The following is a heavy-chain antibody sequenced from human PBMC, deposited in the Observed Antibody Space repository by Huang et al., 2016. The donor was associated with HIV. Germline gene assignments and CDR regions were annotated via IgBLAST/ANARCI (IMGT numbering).Heavy chain of an antibody. CDR2: VAPEHGET. V-gene: IGHV1-24*01. CDR3: AAGYDTYYDI. Sequence: QVQLVQSGAEVKKPGASVKVSCKVSGYTLPELSIHWVRQAPGKGLEWMGGVAPEHGETIYAQNFQGRVTMTEDTSTDTAYMELHSLRPEDTAVYYCAAGYDTYYDIWGQGTMVIASS. D-gene: IGHD2-21*01. CDR1: GYTLPELS. J-gene: IGHJ3*02.